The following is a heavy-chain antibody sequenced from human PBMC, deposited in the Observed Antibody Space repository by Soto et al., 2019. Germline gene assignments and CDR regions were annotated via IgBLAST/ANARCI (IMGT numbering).Heavy chain of an antibody. J-gene: IGHJ4*02. CDR2: IYYSGST. V-gene: IGHV4-59*01. CDR3: ARDRDGSFDY. CDR1: GGSISSYY. D-gene: IGHD6-19*01. Sequence: SETLSLTCTVSGGSISSYYWSWIRQPPGEGLEWIGYIYYSGSTNYNPSLKSRVTISVDTSKNQFSLKLSSVTAADTAVYYCARDRDGSFDYWGQGTLVTVSS.